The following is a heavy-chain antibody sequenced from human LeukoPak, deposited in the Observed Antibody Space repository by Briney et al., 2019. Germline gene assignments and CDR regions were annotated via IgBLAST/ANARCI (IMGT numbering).Heavy chain of an antibody. CDR1: GGSISSGDYY. CDR3: ARGSPSGYSYGLDY. D-gene: IGHD5-18*01. Sequence: PSETLSLTCTVSGGSISSGDYYWSWIRLPPGKGLEWIGYIYYSGSTYYNPSLKSRVTISVDTSKDQFSLKLSSVTAADTAVYYCARGSPSGYSYGLDYWGQGALVTVSS. J-gene: IGHJ4*02. V-gene: IGHV4-30-4*01. CDR2: IYYSGST.